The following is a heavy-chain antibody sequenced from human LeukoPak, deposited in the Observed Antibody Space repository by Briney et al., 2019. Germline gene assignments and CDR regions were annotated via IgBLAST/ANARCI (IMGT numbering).Heavy chain of an antibody. D-gene: IGHD3-10*01. CDR1: GFTFSSYG. Sequence: PGGSLRLSCAASGFTFSSYGMHWVRQAPGKGLEWVAFIRYDGSNKYYADSVKGRFTISRDNSKNTLYLQMNSLRAEDTAVYYCVGSVGFGEPYYFDYWGQGTLVTVSS. CDR2: IRYDGSNK. V-gene: IGHV3-30*02. CDR3: VGSVGFGEPYYFDY. J-gene: IGHJ4*02.